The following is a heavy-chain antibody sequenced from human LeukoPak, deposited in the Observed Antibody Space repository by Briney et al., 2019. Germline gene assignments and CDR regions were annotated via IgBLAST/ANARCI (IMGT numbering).Heavy chain of an antibody. D-gene: IGHD3-16*01. CDR3: ARGDAGGSA. Sequence: SETLSLTCTVSGGSISSYYWSWIRQPPGKGLEWIGYIYYSGSTNYNPSLKSRVTISVDTSKNQFSLKLSSVTAADTAVCYCARGDAGGSAWGQGTLVTVSS. V-gene: IGHV4-59*01. J-gene: IGHJ5*02. CDR2: IYYSGST. CDR1: GGSISSYY.